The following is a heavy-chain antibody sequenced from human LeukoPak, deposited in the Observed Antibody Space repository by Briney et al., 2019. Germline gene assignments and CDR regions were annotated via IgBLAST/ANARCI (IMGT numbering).Heavy chain of an antibody. D-gene: IGHD1-26*01. CDR3: GRAGSHDRQTIDF. J-gene: IGHJ4*02. V-gene: IGHV1-8*01. Sequence: ASVKVSCKTSGYTFTTYDINWVRQSTGQGLEWMGWLNPNSDNTASAQSFQGRLTLTRNTSISTAYRELSSLRSEDTAIYYCGRAGSHDRQTIDFWRQATLVSVSS. CDR1: GYTFTTYD. CDR2: LNPNSDNT.